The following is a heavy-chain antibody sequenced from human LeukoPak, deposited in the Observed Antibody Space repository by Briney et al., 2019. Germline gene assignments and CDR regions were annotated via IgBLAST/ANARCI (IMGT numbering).Heavy chain of an antibody. J-gene: IGHJ1*01. D-gene: IGHD2-15*01. CDR3: ARARYCSGGSCFEYFQH. V-gene: IGHV4-34*01. CDR1: GGSFSGYY. Sequence: SETLSLTCAVYGGSFSGYYRSWIRQPPGKGLEWIGEINHSGSTNYNPSLKSRVTISVDTSKNQFSLKLSSVTAADTAVYYCARARYCSGGSCFEYFQHWGQGTLVTVSS. CDR2: INHSGST.